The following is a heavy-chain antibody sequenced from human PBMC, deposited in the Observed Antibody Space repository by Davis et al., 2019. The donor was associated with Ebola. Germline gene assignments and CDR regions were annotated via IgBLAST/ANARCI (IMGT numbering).Heavy chain of an antibody. CDR1: GFTFSSYA. V-gene: IGHV3-23*01. CDR2: ISGSGGST. Sequence: PGGSLRLSCAASGFTFSSYAMSWVRQAPGKGLEWVSAISGSGGSTYYADSVKGRFTISRDNSKNTLYLQMNSLRAEDTAVYYCAKASFFAGSGWVLYFDLWGRGTLVTVSS. D-gene: IGHD6-19*01. CDR3: AKASFFAGSGWVLYFDL. J-gene: IGHJ2*01.